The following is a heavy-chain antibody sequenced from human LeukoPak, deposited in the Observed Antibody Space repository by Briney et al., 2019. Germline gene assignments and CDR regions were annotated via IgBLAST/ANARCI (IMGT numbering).Heavy chain of an antibody. CDR2: IYSSGTT. V-gene: IGHV4-59*08. CDR1: GGSISGYY. J-gene: IGHJ4*02. CDR3: ARLASDSDILTGSDY. D-gene: IGHD3-9*01. Sequence: SETLSLTCTVSGGSISGYYWSWVRQPPGKGLEWIGYIYSSGTTRYNPSLKSRVTMSVNTSKNQFSLNLNSVTAADTAVCYCARLASDSDILTGSDYWGQGTLVTVSS.